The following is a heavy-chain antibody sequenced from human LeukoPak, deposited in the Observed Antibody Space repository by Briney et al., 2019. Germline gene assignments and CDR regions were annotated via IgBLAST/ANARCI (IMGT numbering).Heavy chain of an antibody. CDR2: FDPEDGET. D-gene: IGHD3-10*01. CDR1: GYTLTELS. J-gene: IGHJ6*03. V-gene: IGHV1-24*01. CDR3: ARDFPPNYGSDFYYFYMDV. Sequence: ASVKVSCKVSGYTLTELSMHWVRQAPGKGLEWMGGFDPEDGETIYAQKFQGRVTMTEDTSTDTAYMELSRLRSDDTAVYYCARDFPPNYGSDFYYFYMDVWGKGTTVTISS.